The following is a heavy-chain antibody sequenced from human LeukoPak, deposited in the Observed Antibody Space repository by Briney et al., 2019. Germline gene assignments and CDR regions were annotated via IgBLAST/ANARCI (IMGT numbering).Heavy chain of an antibody. Sequence: GGSLRLSCAASGFTFSSYEMNWVRQAPGKGLEWVSYISSSGSTIYYADSVKGRFTISRDNAKNSLYLQMNSLRAEDTAVYYCATDTIGAGYFDYWGQGTLVTVSS. D-gene: IGHD5-24*01. J-gene: IGHJ4*02. CDR3: ATDTIGAGYFDY. V-gene: IGHV3-48*03. CDR2: ISSSGSTI. CDR1: GFTFSSYE.